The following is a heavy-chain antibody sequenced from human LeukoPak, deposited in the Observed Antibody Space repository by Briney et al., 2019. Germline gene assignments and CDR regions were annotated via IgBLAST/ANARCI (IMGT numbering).Heavy chain of an antibody. D-gene: IGHD4-23*01. CDR3: APDPSTVVIS. CDR1: GFTFSSYT. J-gene: IGHJ4*02. Sequence: PGGSLRLSCAASGFTFSSYTMNWVRQAPGKGLEWVSSISSSSSYIYYADSVKGRFTISRDNSKNTLYLQMNSLRAEDTAVYYCAPDPSTVVISWGQGTLVTVSS. CDR2: ISSSSSYI. V-gene: IGHV3-21*01.